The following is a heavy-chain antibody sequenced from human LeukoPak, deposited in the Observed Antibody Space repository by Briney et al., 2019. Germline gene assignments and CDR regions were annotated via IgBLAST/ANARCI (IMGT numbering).Heavy chain of an antibody. J-gene: IGHJ3*02. V-gene: IGHV1-24*01. Sequence: ASVKVSCKVSGHTLKELPIHWVRQAPGKGLEWMGGSHFENGKKIYAQKFEGRVTMTEDTSTDAAYMELSSLRSEDTAVYYCATAPFWSGLSNAFDTWGQGTMVTVSS. CDR2: SHFENGKK. D-gene: IGHD3-3*01. CDR1: GHTLKELP. CDR3: ATAPFWSGLSNAFDT.